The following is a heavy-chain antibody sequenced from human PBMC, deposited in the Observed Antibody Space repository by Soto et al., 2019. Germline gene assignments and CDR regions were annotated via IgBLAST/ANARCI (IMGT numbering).Heavy chain of an antibody. CDR3: ARSLDY. Sequence: EVQLVESGGGSVQPGGSLRLSCTVSGFPFSDFLMSWVRQAPGKGLEWVATIEEDGSETYYVDSVKGRFTVSRDNTKSSLYLQMNSLRAEYTAVYYCARSLDYWGQGTLVTVSS. V-gene: IGHV3-7*01. CDR2: IEEDGSET. J-gene: IGHJ4*02. CDR1: GFPFSDFL.